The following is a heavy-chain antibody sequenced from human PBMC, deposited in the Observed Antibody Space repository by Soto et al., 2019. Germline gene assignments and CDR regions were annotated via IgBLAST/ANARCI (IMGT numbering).Heavy chain of an antibody. CDR1: GFTFSSYW. D-gene: IGHD3-3*01. J-gene: IGHJ4*01. Sequence: PGGSLRLSCAASGFTFSSYWMHWVRQAPGKGLVWVSRINSDGSSTSYADSVKGRFTISRDNAKNTLYLQMNSLRAEDTAVYYCAREGYFWSDYYPHDQVDYRGHRSLVTVSA. CDR3: AREGYFWSDYYPHDQVDY. CDR2: INSDGSST. V-gene: IGHV3-74*01.